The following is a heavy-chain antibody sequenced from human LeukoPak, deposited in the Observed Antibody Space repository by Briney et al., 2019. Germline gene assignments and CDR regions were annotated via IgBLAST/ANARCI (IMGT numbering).Heavy chain of an antibody. CDR1: GYTFTSFG. J-gene: IGHJ3*02. D-gene: IGHD5-24*01. V-gene: IGHV1-18*01. CDR2: ISAYNYNT. CDR3: ARDERRWLQFGLTAFDS. Sequence: ASVKVSCKASGYTFTSFGINWVRQAPGQGREWMGWISAYNYNTNYAQNLQGRVTMTTDTSTSTAYMELRNLRSDDTAVYCCARDERRWLQFGLTAFDSWGQGTMVTASS.